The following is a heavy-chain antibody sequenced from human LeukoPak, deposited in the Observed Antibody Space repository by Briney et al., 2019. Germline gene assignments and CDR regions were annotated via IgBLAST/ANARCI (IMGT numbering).Heavy chain of an antibody. V-gene: IGHV3-21*01. J-gene: IGHJ4*02. CDR2: IGPTGTDR. D-gene: IGHD1-14*01. CDR1: GFTFSSCG. Sequence: PGGSLRLSCAASGFTFSSCGFNWVRQAPGKGLEWVSSIGPTGTDRYYADSVRGRFTISRDNAKNSMYLQMDSLRDEDTAVYYCATETIGRHYDYWGQGTLLAVSS. CDR3: ATETIGRHYDY.